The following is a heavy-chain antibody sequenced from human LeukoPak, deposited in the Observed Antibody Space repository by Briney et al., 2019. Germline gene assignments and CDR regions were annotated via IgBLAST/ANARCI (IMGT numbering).Heavy chain of an antibody. Sequence: SETLSLTCTVSGGSISSSGYYWGWIRQPPGKGLEWIASIYYSGSTYYNPSLKSRVTISVDTSKNQLSLKLSSVTAADTAVYYCARGSGSHFPFDYWGQGTLVTVSS. CDR1: GGSISSSGYY. V-gene: IGHV4-39*07. CDR2: IYYSGST. D-gene: IGHD3-10*01. J-gene: IGHJ4*02. CDR3: ARGSGSHFPFDY.